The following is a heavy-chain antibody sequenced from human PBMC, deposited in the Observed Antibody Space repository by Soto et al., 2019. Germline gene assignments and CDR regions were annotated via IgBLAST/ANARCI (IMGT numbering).Heavy chain of an antibody. CDR1: GFTFSSYA. Sequence: PGGSLRLSCAASGFTFSSYAVTWVRQAPGKGLEWVSAISGSGGNTYYADFVKGRFTISRDNSKNTVYLQMNSLRAEDTAVYYCAKDLGSSWTFDFWGQGTLVTVSS. CDR3: AKDLGSSWTFDF. J-gene: IGHJ4*02. D-gene: IGHD6-13*01. CDR2: ISGSGGNT. V-gene: IGHV3-23*01.